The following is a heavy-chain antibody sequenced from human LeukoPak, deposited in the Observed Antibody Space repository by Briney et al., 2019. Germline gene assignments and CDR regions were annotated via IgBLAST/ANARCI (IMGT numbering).Heavy chain of an antibody. V-gene: IGHV3-23*01. CDR1: GFTFSSYA. Sequence: PGGSLRLSCAASGFTFSSYAMSWVRQAPGKGLEWVSAISGSGGSTYYADSVKGRFTISRDNAKNSLYLQMNSLRAEDTAVYYCARGYDYGENEIDYWGQGTLVTVSS. CDR3: ARGYDYGENEIDY. J-gene: IGHJ4*02. CDR2: ISGSGGST. D-gene: IGHD4-17*01.